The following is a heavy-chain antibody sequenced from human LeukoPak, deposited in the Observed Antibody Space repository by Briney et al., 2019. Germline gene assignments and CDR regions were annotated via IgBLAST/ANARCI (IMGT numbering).Heavy chain of an antibody. CDR3: ARDYSGGVGASDY. D-gene: IGHD1-26*01. V-gene: IGHV3-33*01. Sequence: GESLRLSCAASGFTFSSYGMHWARQAPGKGLEWVAVIWYDGSNKYYADSVKGRFTISRDNAKNSLFLQMNSLRAEDTAVYYCARDYSGGVGASDYWGQGTLVTVSS. CDR1: GFTFSSYG. J-gene: IGHJ4*02. CDR2: IWYDGSNK.